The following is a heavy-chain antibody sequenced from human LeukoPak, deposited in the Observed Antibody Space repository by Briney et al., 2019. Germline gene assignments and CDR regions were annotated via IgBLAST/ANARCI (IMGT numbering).Heavy chain of an antibody. D-gene: IGHD6-13*01. CDR1: GFTFSSYS. V-gene: IGHV3-21*01. CDR3: ARGYSSSLGWFDP. Sequence: GGSLRLSCAASGFTFSSYSMNWVRQAPGKGLEWVSSISSSSSSYIYYADSVKGRFTISRDNAKNSLYLQMNSLRAEDTAVYYCARGYSSSLGWFDPWGQGTLVTVSS. CDR2: ISSSSSSYI. J-gene: IGHJ5*02.